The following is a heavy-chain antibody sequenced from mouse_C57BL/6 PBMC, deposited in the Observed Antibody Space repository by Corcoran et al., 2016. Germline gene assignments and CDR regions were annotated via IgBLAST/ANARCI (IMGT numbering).Heavy chain of an antibody. CDR1: GYTFTTYG. V-gene: IGHV9-3*01. Sequence: QIQLVQSGPELKKPGETVKISCKASGYTFTTYGMSWVKQAPGKGLKWMGWINTYSGVPTYADDFKGRFAFSLETSASTAYLQINNLKNEDTATYCCARGHYYGSSYVAWFAYWGQGTLVTVSA. CDR2: INTYSGVP. J-gene: IGHJ3*01. CDR3: ARGHYYGSSYVAWFAY. D-gene: IGHD1-1*01.